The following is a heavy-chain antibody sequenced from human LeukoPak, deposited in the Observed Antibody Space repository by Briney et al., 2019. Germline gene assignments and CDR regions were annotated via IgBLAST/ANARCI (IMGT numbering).Heavy chain of an antibody. CDR2: LRSKAFGATT. J-gene: IGHJ4*02. D-gene: IGHD2-15*01. Sequence: PGRSLRLSCKPSGFTFGDYAMSWVRQAPGKGLEWVGFLRSKAFGATTDYAASVKGRFTVSRDDSKSIAYLQMNSLKTEDTAVYYCTRDCSGSSCFEETDYWGQGTLVTVSS. V-gene: IGHV3-49*04. CDR1: GFTFGDYA. CDR3: TRDCSGSSCFEETDY.